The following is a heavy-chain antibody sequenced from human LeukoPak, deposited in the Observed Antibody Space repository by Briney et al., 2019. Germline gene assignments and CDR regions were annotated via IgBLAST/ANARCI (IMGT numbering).Heavy chain of an antibody. CDR2: IYNDGST. Sequence: TGGPLRLSCAASGLTVSSSYMSWVRQAPGKGLEWVSIIYNDGSTYYADSMKGRFTISRDNSKNTLYLQVNSLRAEDTAMYYCARNILFAFDIWGQGTMVTVSS. V-gene: IGHV3-53*01. CDR3: ARNILFAFDI. J-gene: IGHJ3*02. CDR1: GLTVSSSY. D-gene: IGHD2/OR15-2a*01.